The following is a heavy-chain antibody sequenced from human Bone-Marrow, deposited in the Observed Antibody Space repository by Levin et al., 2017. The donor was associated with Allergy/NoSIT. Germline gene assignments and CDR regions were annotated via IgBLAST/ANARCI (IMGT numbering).Heavy chain of an antibody. D-gene: IGHD1-1*01. Sequence: ASVKVSCTVSGYTLTELSIHWVRQAPGKGLEWMGGLHPEHGGNIYAQNFQDRVTMTEDTSTETAFMELRSLTSEDTAVYFCTTGLERWFDYWGQGTLVTVSS. V-gene: IGHV1-24*01. CDR3: TTGLERWFDY. J-gene: IGHJ5*01. CDR1: GYTLTELS. CDR2: LHPEHGGN.